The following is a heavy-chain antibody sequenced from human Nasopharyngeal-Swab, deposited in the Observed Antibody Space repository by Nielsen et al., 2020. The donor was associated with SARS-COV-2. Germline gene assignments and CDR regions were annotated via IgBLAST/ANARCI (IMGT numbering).Heavy chain of an antibody. CDR2: ISGSGGST. J-gene: IGHJ4*02. V-gene: IGHV3-23*01. CDR3: ASQAGYSSGWPYYFDY. CDR1: GFTFSSYA. Sequence: GGSLRLSCAASGFTFSSYAMSWVRQAPGKGLEWVSAISGSGGSTYYADSVKGRFTISRDNSKNTLYLQMNSLRAEDTAVYYCASQAGYSSGWPYYFDYWGQGTLVTVSS. D-gene: IGHD6-19*01.